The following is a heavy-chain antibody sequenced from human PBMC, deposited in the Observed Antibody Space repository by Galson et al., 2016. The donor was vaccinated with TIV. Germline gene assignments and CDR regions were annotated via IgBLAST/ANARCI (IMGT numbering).Heavy chain of an antibody. CDR3: ARRSSGFDAFDI. V-gene: IGHV4-31*03. CDR1: GGSIKSGGYS. J-gene: IGHJ3*02. CDR2: IHSSGST. D-gene: IGHD3-22*01. Sequence: LSLTCTVSGGSIKSGGYSWSWIRQHPGKALEWIGYIHSSGSTFYNPSLRSRVTISLDTSRDNFSLRLYSVTAADTAVYYCARRSSGFDAFDIWGPGTLVTVSP.